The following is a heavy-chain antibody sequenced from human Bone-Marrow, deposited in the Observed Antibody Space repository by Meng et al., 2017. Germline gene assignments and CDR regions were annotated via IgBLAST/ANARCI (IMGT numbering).Heavy chain of an antibody. D-gene: IGHD3-10*01. V-gene: IGHV1-8*02. J-gene: IGHJ4*02. CDR3: AKYPVRITMVRGPNGYYFDY. CDR2: MNPNSGNT. CDR1: GGTFSSYA. Sequence: ASVKVSCKASGGTFSSYAISWVRQATGQGLEWMGWMNPNSGNTGYAQKFQGRVTMTRNTSISTAYMELSSLRSEDTAVYYCAKYPVRITMVRGPNGYYFDYWGQGTLVTVSS.